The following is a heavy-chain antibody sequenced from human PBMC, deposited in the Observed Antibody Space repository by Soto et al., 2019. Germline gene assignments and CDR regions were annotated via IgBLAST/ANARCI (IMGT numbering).Heavy chain of an antibody. V-gene: IGHV5-51*01. CDR3: ARSPRSSPYFDY. CDR1: GYSFTTYW. J-gene: IGHJ4*02. D-gene: IGHD6-13*01. CDR2: IYAGDSDS. Sequence: GESPKISCKGSGYSFTTYWIGWVRQMPGKGLEWMGIIYAGDSDSRYSPSFQGQVTISVDKSISTAYLQWSSLKASDTAFYVCARSPRSSPYFDYWGQGALVTAPQ.